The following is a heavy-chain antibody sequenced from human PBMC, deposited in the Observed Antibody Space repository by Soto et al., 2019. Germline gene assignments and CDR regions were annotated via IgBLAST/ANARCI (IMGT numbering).Heavy chain of an antibody. CDR1: GFSLTTRGVA. D-gene: IGHD5-12*01. Sequence: QITLKESGPALVRPTQTLTLTCSFSGFSLTTRGVAVGWIRQPPGKALEWLALIFWDDDKWYSPSLRSRLTITXDXPKTQVVLTMTNMDPVDTATYYSAHTSRGYAYYFDQWGQGTLVTVSS. CDR3: AHTSRGYAYYFDQ. V-gene: IGHV2-5*02. CDR2: IFWDDDK. J-gene: IGHJ4*02.